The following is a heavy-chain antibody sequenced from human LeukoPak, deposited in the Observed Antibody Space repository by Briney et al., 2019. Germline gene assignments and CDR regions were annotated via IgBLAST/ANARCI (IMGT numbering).Heavy chain of an antibody. CDR1: GCTFTGYY. CDR3: ARAPPITRGPFDP. Sequence: ASVNVSCKASGCTFTGYYMHWVRQAPGQGLEWMGWINPNSGGTIYAQKFQGRVTMTRDTSISTVYMELSRLRSDDTAVYYCARAPPITRGPFDPWGQGTLVTVSS. CDR2: INPNSGGT. J-gene: IGHJ5*02. V-gene: IGHV1-2*02. D-gene: IGHD3-10*01.